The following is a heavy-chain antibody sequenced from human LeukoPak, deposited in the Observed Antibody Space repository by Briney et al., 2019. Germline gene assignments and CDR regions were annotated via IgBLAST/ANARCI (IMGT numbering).Heavy chain of an antibody. CDR1: GFTFSSYA. J-gene: IGHJ3*02. Sequence: GRSLRLSCAASGFTFSSYAMHWVRQAPGKGLEWVAVISYDGSNKYYADSVKGRFTISRDNSKNTLYLQMNSLRAEDTAVYYCARSFEGELVDAFDIWGQGTMVTVSS. CDR2: ISYDGSNK. V-gene: IGHV3-30*04. CDR3: ARSFEGELVDAFDI. D-gene: IGHD1-26*01.